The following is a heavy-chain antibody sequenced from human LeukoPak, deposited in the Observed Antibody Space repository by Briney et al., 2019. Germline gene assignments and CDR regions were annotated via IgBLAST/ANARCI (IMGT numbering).Heavy chain of an antibody. V-gene: IGHV4-39*01. CDR2: IYYSGST. CDR3: AKRQWLVQVDAFDI. J-gene: IGHJ3*02. D-gene: IGHD6-19*01. CDR1: GGSISSSSYY. Sequence: SETLSLTCTVSGGSISSSSYYWGWIRQPPGKGLEWIGSIYYSGSTYYNPSLKSRATISVDTSKTQFSLKLSSVTAADTAVYYCAKRQWLVQVDAFDIWGQGTMVTVSS.